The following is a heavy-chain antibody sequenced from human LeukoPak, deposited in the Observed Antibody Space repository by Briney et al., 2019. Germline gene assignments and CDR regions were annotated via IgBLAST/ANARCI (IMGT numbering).Heavy chain of an antibody. CDR1: GYTFTSYD. Sequence: GASVKVSCKASGYTFTSYDINWVRQATGQGLEWMGWMNPNSGNTGYAQKFQGRVTMTGNTSISTAYMELSSLRSEDTAVYYCARESGYCSSTSCFPFDYWGQGTLVTVSS. V-gene: IGHV1-8*01. J-gene: IGHJ4*02. D-gene: IGHD2-2*01. CDR2: MNPNSGNT. CDR3: ARESGYCSSTSCFPFDY.